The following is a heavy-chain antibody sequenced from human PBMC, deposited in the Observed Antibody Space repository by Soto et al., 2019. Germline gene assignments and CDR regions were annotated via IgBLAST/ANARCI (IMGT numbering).Heavy chain of an antibody. CDR2: INPSGGST. D-gene: IGHD4-17*01. J-gene: IGHJ5*02. V-gene: IGHV1-46*01. CDR1: GYTFTSYY. CDR3: AREDYGDYDWFDP. Sequence: ASVKFSCKASGYTFTSYYMHWVRQAPGQGLEWMGIINPSGGSTSYAQKFQGRVTMTRDTSTSTVYMELSSLRSEDTAVYYCAREDYGDYDWFDPWGQGTLVTVSS.